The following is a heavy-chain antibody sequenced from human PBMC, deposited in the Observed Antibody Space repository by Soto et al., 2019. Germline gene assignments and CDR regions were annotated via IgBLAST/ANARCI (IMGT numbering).Heavy chain of an antibody. CDR3: ARGFGHTSSWYFDL. CDR2: IYYSGNT. D-gene: IGHD6-13*01. Sequence: QVQLQESGPGLVKPSGTLSLTCAVSGGSITSNNWWSWVHQPPGKGLEWIGEIYYSGNTNYNPSLRGRVSMSVDKSQNQFSLWLTSVTAADTAVYYCARGFGHTSSWYFDLWGQGILITVSS. CDR1: GGSITSNNW. J-gene: IGHJ4*02. V-gene: IGHV4-4*02.